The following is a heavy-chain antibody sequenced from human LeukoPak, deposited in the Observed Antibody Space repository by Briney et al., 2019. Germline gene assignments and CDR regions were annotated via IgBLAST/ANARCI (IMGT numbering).Heavy chain of an antibody. D-gene: IGHD2-8*01. CDR1: GGTFSSYA. CDR2: INPSGGST. Sequence: ASVKVSCKASGGTFSSYAISWVRQAPGQGLEWMGIINPSGGSTSYARKFQGRVTMTRDTSTSTVYMELRSLRSDDTAVYYCAREACGTSAFDIWGQGTMVTVSS. CDR3: AREACGTSAFDI. J-gene: IGHJ3*02. V-gene: IGHV1-46*01.